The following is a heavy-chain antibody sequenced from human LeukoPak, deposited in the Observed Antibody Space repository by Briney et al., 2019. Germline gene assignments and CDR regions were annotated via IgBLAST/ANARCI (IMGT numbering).Heavy chain of an antibody. CDR3: AKGPYYGSGYYEW. V-gene: IGHV3-30*18. D-gene: IGHD6-19*01. CDR2: ISYDGSNE. J-gene: IGHJ4*02. Sequence: GGSLRLSCAASGFTFSSYGMHWVRQAPGKGLEWVAVISYDGSNEYYADSVKGRFTISRDNSNNTLYLQMNSLRAEDTAVYHCAKGPYYGSGYYEWWGRGTRVTVSS. CDR1: GFTFSSYG.